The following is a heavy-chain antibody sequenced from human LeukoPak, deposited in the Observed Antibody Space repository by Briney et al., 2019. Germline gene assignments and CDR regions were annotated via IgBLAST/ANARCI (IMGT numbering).Heavy chain of an antibody. D-gene: IGHD2-2*01. V-gene: IGHV3-11*01. J-gene: IGHJ4*02. CDR2: ISSRGTTT. Sequence: PGGSLRLSCLASGFTFRDYYMTWIRQAPGKGLEWISFISSRGTTTDYADSVKGRFTISRDNANSSLFLQMNSLRAEDTALYYCARDRGSNNYFDHWGQGTLVTVS. CDR1: GFTFRDYY. CDR3: ARDRGSNNYFDH.